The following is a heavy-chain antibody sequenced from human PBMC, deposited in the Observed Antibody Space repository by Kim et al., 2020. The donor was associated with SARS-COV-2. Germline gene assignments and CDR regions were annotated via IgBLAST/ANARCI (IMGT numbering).Heavy chain of an antibody. CDR3: AKDGPEWELLDYYYSMDV. V-gene: IGHV3-23*01. J-gene: IGHJ6*02. Sequence: GGSLRLSCAASGFTFSSYAMSWVRQAPGKGLEWVSAISGSGGSTYYADSVKGRFTISRDNSKNTLYLQMNSLRAEDTAVYYCAKDGPEWELLDYYYSMDVWGQGTTVTVSS. D-gene: IGHD1-26*01. CDR2: ISGSGGST. CDR1: GFTFSSYA.